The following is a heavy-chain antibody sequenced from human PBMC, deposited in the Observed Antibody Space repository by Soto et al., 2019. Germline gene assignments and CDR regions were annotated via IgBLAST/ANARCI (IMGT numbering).Heavy chain of an antibody. V-gene: IGHV1-69*13. J-gene: IGHJ5*02. CDR2: IIPIFGTA. CDR1: GGTFSSYA. D-gene: IGHD2-15*01. Sequence: ASVKVSCKASGGTFSSYAISWVRQAPGQGLEWMGGIIPIFGTANYAQKFQGRVTITADESTSTAYMELSSLRSEDTAVYYCARDFKNTGYCSGGSCYPPSWFDPWGQGTLVTVSS. CDR3: ARDFKNTGYCSGGSCYPPSWFDP.